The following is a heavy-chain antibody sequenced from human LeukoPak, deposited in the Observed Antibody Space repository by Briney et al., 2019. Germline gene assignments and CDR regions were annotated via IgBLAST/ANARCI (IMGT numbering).Heavy chain of an antibody. V-gene: IGHV4-4*07. J-gene: IGHJ4*02. CDR1: GGSISSYY. CDR2: IYTSGST. CDR3: SRAISSTSLSYYFDY. Sequence: AETLSLTCTVSGGSISSYYWSWIRQPAGKGLEWIGRIYTSGSTNYNPSLKSRVTISVDTSKNQFSLKLSSVTAADAAVYYCSRAISSTSLSYYFDYWGQGTLVTVSS. D-gene: IGHD2-2*01.